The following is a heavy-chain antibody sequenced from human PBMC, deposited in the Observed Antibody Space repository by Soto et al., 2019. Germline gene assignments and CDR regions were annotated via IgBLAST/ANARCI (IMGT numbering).Heavy chain of an antibody. CDR1: GDSVSSPYY. D-gene: IGHD6-19*01. V-gene: IGHV4-4*02. CDR2: VFHTGTT. J-gene: IGHJ4*02. CDR3: ARSAGWYAVHS. Sequence: QVQLQESGPGLVKPSGTLSLTCAVSGDSVSSPYYWCWVRQPPGKGLEWIGEVFHTGTTSYNPSLRSRVTISMDKSNNQVPLDLTSVTAADTAVYYCARSAGWYAVHSWGPGTLVIVSS.